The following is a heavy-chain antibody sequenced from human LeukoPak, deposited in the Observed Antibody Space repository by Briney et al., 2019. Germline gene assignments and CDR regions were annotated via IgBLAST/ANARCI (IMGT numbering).Heavy chain of an antibody. J-gene: IGHJ4*02. Sequence: PSQTLSLTCTVSGGSFSSGDYYWSWIRQPPGKGLEWIGCIYYSGSTYYNPSLKSRLTISVDTSKNQFSLKLSSVTAADTAVYYCARAGVFWSGSRFDYWGQGALVTVSS. D-gene: IGHD3-3*01. CDR2: IYYSGST. V-gene: IGHV4-30-4*08. CDR1: GGSFSSGDYY. CDR3: ARAGVFWSGSRFDY.